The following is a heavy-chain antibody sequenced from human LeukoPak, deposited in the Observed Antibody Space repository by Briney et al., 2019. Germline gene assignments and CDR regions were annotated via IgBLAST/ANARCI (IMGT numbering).Heavy chain of an antibody. Sequence: ASVKVSCKASGYIFDIYALIWVRQAPGQGLELMGWINTNTGNPTYAQGFTGRFVFSLDTSVSTAYLQISSLKAEDTAVYYCARGGNCSGGSCYRSYYFDYWGQGTLVTVSS. CDR3: ARGGNCSGGSCYRSYYFDY. V-gene: IGHV7-4-1*02. CDR1: GYIFDIYA. J-gene: IGHJ4*02. D-gene: IGHD2-15*01. CDR2: INTNTGNP.